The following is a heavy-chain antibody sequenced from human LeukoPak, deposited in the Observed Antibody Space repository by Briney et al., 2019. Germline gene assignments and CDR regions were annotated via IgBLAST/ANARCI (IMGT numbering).Heavy chain of an antibody. Sequence: SVTLSLTRSVSGDSVSRSDSYWDWIRQPPGKGLEWIGTIYYSGRTYYSPSLQSRVTMSVDPSNNHFSLHLRSVSAADTAVHYGARRSHYDDSGYEEWGQGTLLSVSS. J-gene: IGHJ4*02. CDR2: IYYSGRT. V-gene: IGHV4-39*02. D-gene: IGHD3-22*01. CDR3: ARRSHYDDSGYEE. CDR1: GDSVSRSDSY.